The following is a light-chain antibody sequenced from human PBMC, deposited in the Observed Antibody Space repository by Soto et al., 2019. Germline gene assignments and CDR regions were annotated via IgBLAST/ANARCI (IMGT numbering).Light chain of an antibody. J-gene: IGKJ1*01. CDR2: GAS. CDR3: QQYGTSPPTT. V-gene: IGKV3-20*01. Sequence: EIVLTQSPGTLSLSPGERATLSCRAIQSLSSSYLAWYQQKPGQAPRLLIRGASIRATGVPDRFSGSGSGTDFTLTINRLEPEDFAVYYCQQYGTSPPTTFGQGTKVDIK. CDR1: QSLSSSY.